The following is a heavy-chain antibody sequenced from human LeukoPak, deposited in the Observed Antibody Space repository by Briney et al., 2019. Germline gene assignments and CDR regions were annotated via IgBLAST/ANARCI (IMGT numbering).Heavy chain of an antibody. D-gene: IGHD6-19*01. V-gene: IGHV3-21*01. CDR3: AREAVAGSGYFFDY. Sequence: PGGSLRLSCAASGFTFNTYTMKWVRQAPGKGLEWVSSISSSSSSIYYADSVKGRFTISRDNAKNSLYLQMNSLRAEDTAVYYRAREAVAGSGYFFDYWGQGTLVTVSS. CDR1: GFTFNTYT. J-gene: IGHJ4*02. CDR2: ISSSSSSI.